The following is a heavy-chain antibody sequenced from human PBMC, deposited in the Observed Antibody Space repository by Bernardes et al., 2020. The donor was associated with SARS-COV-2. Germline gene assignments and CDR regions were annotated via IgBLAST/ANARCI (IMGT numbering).Heavy chain of an antibody. CDR2: ISFDGSQK. V-gene: IGHV3-33*08. D-gene: IGHD2-15*01. Sequence: GGSLRLSCTASGFTFSNNAMHWVRQAPGKGLEWVALISFDGSQKNFVDSVKGRFAISRDSSKNTRYLQMNNLGAEDTAVYYCARAPRYCTGGTCYSAFDIWGQGTLVTVAS. J-gene: IGHJ3*02. CDR1: GFTFSNNA. CDR3: ARAPRYCTGGTCYSAFDI.